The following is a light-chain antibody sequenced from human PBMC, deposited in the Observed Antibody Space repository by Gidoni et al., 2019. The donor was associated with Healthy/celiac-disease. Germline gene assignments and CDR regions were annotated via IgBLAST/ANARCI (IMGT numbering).Light chain of an antibody. V-gene: IGLV1-44*01. J-gene: IGLJ3*02. CDR2: SNN. CDR3: AAWDDSLNGWV. CDR1: SSNIGSHT. Sequence: QSVLTQPPSASGTPGQGVTHSCSGSSSNIGSHTVNWYQQLPGTAPKLLIYSNNQRPSGVPDRFSGSKSGTSASLAISGLQSEDEADYYCAAWDDSLNGWVFGGGTKLTVL.